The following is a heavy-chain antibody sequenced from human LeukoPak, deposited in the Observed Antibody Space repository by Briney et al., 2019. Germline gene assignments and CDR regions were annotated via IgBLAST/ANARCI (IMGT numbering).Heavy chain of an antibody. D-gene: IGHD5-18*01. CDR1: GYTFTSYS. V-gene: IGHV1-18*01. J-gene: IGHJ3*02. CDR3: ARGGYSYGFDI. Sequence: EASVKVSCKASGYTFTSYSITWVRQAPGQGLEWMGWISAYNGNTNYAQKLQGRVTMTTDTSTNTAYMELRSLRSDDTAVYYCARGGYSYGFDIWGQGTMVTVSS. CDR2: ISAYNGNT.